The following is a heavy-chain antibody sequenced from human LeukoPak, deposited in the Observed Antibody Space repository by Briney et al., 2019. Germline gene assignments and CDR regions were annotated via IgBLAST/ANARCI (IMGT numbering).Heavy chain of an antibody. V-gene: IGHV4-39*01. CDR3: ARSGQQQLEGGYYCYGMDV. Sequence: SETLSLTCSVSGGSIRSSSYYWGWIRQPPGKGLEWIGSIYYSGSTYYNLSPKSRVTISADTSKNQFSLKVSSVTAADTAVYYCARSGQQQLEGGYYCYGMDVWGQGTTVTVSS. D-gene: IGHD6-13*01. J-gene: IGHJ6*02. CDR1: GGSIRSSSYY. CDR2: IYYSGST.